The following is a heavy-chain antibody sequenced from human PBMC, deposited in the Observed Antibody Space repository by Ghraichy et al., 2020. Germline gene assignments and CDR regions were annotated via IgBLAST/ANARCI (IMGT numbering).Heavy chain of an antibody. V-gene: IGHV4-38-2*02. Sequence: SETLSLTCAVSGYSISSGYYWCWIRQPPGKGLEWIGSIYHSGSTYYNPSLKSRVTISVDTSKNQFSLKLSSVTAADTAVYYCSRDRGIAVAGVSYNWFDTWGQGTMVTVSS. CDR1: GYSISSGYY. J-gene: IGHJ5*02. D-gene: IGHD6-19*01. CDR3: SRDRGIAVAGVSYNWFDT. CDR2: IYHSGST.